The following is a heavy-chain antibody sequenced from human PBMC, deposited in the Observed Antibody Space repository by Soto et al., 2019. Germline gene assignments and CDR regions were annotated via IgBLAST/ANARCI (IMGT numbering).Heavy chain of an antibody. CDR1: GFTFSSYS. CDR3: ARGGDFWTTLRTGMDV. Sequence: PGGSLRLSCAASGFTFSSYSMNWVRQAPGKGLEWVSSISSSSSYIYHADSVKGRFTISRDNAMNSLYLQMNSLRAEDTAVYYCARGGDFWTTLRTGMDVWGQGTTVTVSS. J-gene: IGHJ6*02. D-gene: IGHD3-3*01. CDR2: ISSSSSYI. V-gene: IGHV3-21*01.